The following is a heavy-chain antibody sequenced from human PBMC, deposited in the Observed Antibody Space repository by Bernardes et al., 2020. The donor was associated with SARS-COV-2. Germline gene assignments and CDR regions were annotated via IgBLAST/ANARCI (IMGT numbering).Heavy chain of an antibody. CDR2: IYPANGDR. D-gene: IGHD6-19*01. J-gene: IGHJ4*02. Sequence: ASVKVSCKASGYTFTDHYIHWVRQCPGQGLEGMGWIYPANGDRNYAQKFQGRATMTRDTSISTAYMELSSLRSDDTAVYYCASVTYSSGSDFDYWGQGTLVTVSS. CDR1: GYTFTDHY. CDR3: ASVTYSSGSDFDY. V-gene: IGHV1-2*02.